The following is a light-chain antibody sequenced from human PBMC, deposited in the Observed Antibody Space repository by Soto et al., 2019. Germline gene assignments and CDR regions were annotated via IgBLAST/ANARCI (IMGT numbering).Light chain of an antibody. V-gene: IGLV2-14*01. CDR2: DVS. J-gene: IGLJ3*02. Sequence: QSALTQPASVSGSPGQSITISCAGTSSDVGGYNYVSWYQQHPGKAPKLMIYDVSDRPTGVSNRFSGSKSGDTASLTISGLQAEDEGDYYCSSYTITGSRVFGGGTKVTVL. CDR1: SSDVGGYNY. CDR3: SSYTITGSRV.